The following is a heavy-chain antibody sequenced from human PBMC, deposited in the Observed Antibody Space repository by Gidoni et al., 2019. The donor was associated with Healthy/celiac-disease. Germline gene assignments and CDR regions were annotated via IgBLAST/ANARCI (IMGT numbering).Heavy chain of an antibody. D-gene: IGHD2-15*01. CDR3: ARPGYCSGGSCYSYDAFDI. V-gene: IGHV5-10-1*01. Sequence: EVQLVQSGAVVKKPGESLRISCKGSGYSFTSYWISWVRQLPGKGLEWMGRIDPSDSYTNYSPSFQGHVTISADKSISTAYLQWSSLKASDTAMYYCARPGYCSGGSCYSYDAFDIWGQGTMVTVSS. CDR1: GYSFTSYW. CDR2: IDPSDSYT. J-gene: IGHJ3*02.